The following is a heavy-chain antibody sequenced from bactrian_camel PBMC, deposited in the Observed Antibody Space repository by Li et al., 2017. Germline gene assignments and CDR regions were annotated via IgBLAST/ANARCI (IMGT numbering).Heavy chain of an antibody. Sequence: VQLVESGGGSALAGGSHRLSCAASGYTFNTYSWFRQAPGQEREGVAAIDTGDGSTYYLNSVEGRFTISHDNAKNTLYLQMNSLRPEDTSMYYCAAEDYCCGSWNLEQNYLYWGQGTQVTVS. V-gene: IGHV3S1*01. CDR2: IDTGDGST. J-gene: IGHJ4*01. D-gene: IGHD1*01. CDR1: GYTFNTYS. CDR3: AAEDYCCGSWNLEQNYLY.